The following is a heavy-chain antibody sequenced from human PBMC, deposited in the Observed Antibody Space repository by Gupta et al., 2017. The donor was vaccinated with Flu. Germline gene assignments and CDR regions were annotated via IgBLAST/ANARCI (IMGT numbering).Heavy chain of an antibody. CDR3: ARGGTYGFDY. V-gene: IGHV4-59*11. J-gene: IGHJ4*02. CDR2: IYYTGST. CDR1: GGSISSHY. Sequence: QVQLQESGPGLVKPSETLSLPCTVSGGSISSHYWSWIRQSPGKGLEWIAYIYYTGSTNYNPSLESRVTISAGTSKNQVSLKLTSVTAADTAVYYCARGGTYGFDYWGPGTLVTVSS. D-gene: IGHD1-1*01.